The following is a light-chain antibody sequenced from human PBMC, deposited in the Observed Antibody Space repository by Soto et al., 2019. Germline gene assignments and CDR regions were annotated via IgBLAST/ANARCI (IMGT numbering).Light chain of an antibody. CDR3: QQYITSPLT. CDR2: GAS. V-gene: IGKV3-20*01. Sequence: EIVLTQSPGTLSLSAGERATLSCRASQGISGSSLAWYQQKPGQAPRLLIYGASNRATGIPDRFSGSGSGTDFTLTISRLEPEDFAVYYCQQYITSPLTFGGGTKVDIK. CDR1: QGISGSS. J-gene: IGKJ4*01.